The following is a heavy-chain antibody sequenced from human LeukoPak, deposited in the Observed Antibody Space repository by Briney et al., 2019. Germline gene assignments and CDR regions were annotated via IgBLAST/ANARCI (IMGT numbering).Heavy chain of an antibody. CDR3: AKNWGNDY. J-gene: IGHJ4*02. CDR2: IKLDGSEK. D-gene: IGHD7-27*01. CDR1: GFTFGKYW. V-gene: IGHV3-7*03. Sequence: GGSLRLSCVASGFTFGKYWMSWVRQAPGKGLEWVANIKLDGSEKNYVDSVKGRFTISRDNSRNTLYLQMNSLRAEDTAVYYCAKNWGNDYWGQGTLVTVSS.